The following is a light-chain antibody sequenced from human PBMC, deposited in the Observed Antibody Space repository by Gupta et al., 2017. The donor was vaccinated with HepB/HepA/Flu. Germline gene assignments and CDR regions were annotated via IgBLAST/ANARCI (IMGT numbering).Light chain of an antibody. CDR3: VLYMGRGIRV. V-gene: IGLV8-61*01. Sequence: QPVVTQAPSFSVSPGGTVTLTCGLSSGSVSTSYYPSWYQQTPGQAPRTLIYSTNMRSSGVPDRFSGSILGNKAALTITGAQADDESDYYCVLYMGRGIRVFGGGTKLTVL. J-gene: IGLJ3*02. CDR1: SGSVSTSYY. CDR2: STN.